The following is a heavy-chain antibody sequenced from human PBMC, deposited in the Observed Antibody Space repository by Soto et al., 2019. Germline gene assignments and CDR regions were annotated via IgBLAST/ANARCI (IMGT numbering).Heavy chain of an antibody. Sequence: GSLRLSCAASGFAFSSYAMSWVRQAPGKGLEWVSSIYSGGSTYYADSVKGRFTISRDNSKNTLYLQMNSLRAEDTAVYYCARAYCGCDCYWVGAYMDVWGKGTTVTVSS. V-gene: IGHV3-66*01. D-gene: IGHD2-21*01. CDR3: ARAYCGCDCYWVGAYMDV. CDR2: IYSGGST. CDR1: GFAFSSYA. J-gene: IGHJ6*03.